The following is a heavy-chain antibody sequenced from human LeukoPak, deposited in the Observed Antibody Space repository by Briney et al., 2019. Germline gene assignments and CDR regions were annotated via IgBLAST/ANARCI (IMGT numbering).Heavy chain of an antibody. CDR3: ASGVVVAATQRFDY. D-gene: IGHD2-15*01. CDR2: IIPIFGTA. J-gene: IGHJ4*02. V-gene: IGHV1-69*01. CDR1: GGTFSSYA. Sequence: SVKVSCKASGGTFSSYAISWVRQAPGQGLEWMGGIIPIFGTANYAQKFQGRVTITADESTSTAYMELSSLRSEDSAVYYCASGVVVAATQRFDYWGQGTLVTVSS.